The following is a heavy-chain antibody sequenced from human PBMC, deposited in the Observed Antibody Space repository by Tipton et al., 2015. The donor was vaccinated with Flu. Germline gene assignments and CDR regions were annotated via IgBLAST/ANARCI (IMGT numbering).Heavy chain of an antibody. Sequence: QVQLVQSGAEVKKPGSSVKVSCRASGDSFSNFAISWVRQAPGQGLEWMGRIIPILGMTNYAQKFQGRVTITADKSTTTAYMDLSSLTSEDTAMYYCARVPRSGYSGMDVWGQGTTVTVSS. D-gene: IGHD2-15*01. CDR1: GDSFSNFA. V-gene: IGHV1-69*09. CDR2: IIPILGMT. J-gene: IGHJ6*02. CDR3: ARVPRSGYSGMDV.